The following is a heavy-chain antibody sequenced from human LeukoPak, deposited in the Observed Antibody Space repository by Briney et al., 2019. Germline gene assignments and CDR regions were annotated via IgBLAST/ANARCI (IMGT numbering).Heavy chain of an antibody. Sequence: GGSLRLSCAASGFTFSSYGMSWVRHAPGKGLEWVANIKQDGSEKYYVDSVKGRFTISRDNAKNSLYLQMNSLRAEGTAVYYCARGREFADIDYYYYMDVWGKGTTVTVSS. CDR2: IKQDGSEK. CDR1: GFTFSSYG. D-gene: IGHD3-10*01. CDR3: ARGREFADIDYYYYMDV. V-gene: IGHV3-7*03. J-gene: IGHJ6*03.